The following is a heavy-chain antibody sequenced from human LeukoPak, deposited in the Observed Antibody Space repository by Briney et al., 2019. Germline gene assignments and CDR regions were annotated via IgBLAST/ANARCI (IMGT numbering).Heavy chain of an antibody. V-gene: IGHV4-34*01. D-gene: IGHD2-15*01. CDR3: ARAQQQGHIVVVVAAPYGDYYDY. CDR1: GGSFRGYY. CDR2: INHSGST. J-gene: IGHJ4*02. Sequence: SETLSLTCAVYGGSFRGYYWSWIRQPPGKGLEWIGEINHSGSTNYNPSLKSRVTISVDTSKNQFSLKLSSVTAADTAVYYCARAQQQGHIVVVVAAPYGDYYDYWGQGTLVTVSS.